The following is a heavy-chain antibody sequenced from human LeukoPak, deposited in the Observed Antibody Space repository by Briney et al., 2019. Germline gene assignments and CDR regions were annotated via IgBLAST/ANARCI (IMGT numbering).Heavy chain of an antibody. CDR3: ARARKVREPRVRYYYYMDV. CDR1: GYTFTSYD. Sequence: ASVKVSRKASGYTFTSYDINWVRQATGQGLEWMGWMNPNSGNTGYAQKFQGRVTMTRNTSISTAYMELSSLRSEDTAVYYCARARKVREPRVRYYYYMDVWGKGTTVTVSS. CDR2: MNPNSGNT. D-gene: IGHD3-10*01. V-gene: IGHV1-8*01. J-gene: IGHJ6*03.